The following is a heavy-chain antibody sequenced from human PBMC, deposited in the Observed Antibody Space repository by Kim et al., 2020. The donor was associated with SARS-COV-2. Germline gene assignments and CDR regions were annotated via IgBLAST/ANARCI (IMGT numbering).Heavy chain of an antibody. CDR2: INYSGNT. V-gene: IGHV4-39*01. Sequence: SETLSLTCTVSGDSISRSSNYWGWIRQPPGKGLEWSGCINYSGNTSSNPSLKSRVTITVDTSKNQSSLQLRSVTATETAVYYCARTLSENLAVEYWGQRT. CDR3: ARTLSENLAVEY. J-gene: IGHJ4*02. CDR1: GDSISRSSNY.